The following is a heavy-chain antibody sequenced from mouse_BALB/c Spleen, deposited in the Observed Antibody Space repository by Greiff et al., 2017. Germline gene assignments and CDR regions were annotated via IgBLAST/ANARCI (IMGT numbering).Heavy chain of an antibody. V-gene: IGHV14-4*02. Sequence: EVQLQQSGAELVRSGASVKLSCTASGFNIKDYYMHWVKQRPEQGLEWIGWIDPENGDTEYAPKFQGKATMTADTSSNTAYLQLSSLTSEDTAVYYGNALGVITTVVADYWGQGTTLTVSS. J-gene: IGHJ2*01. D-gene: IGHD1-1*01. CDR1: GFNIKDYY. CDR2: IDPENGDT. CDR3: NALGVITTVVADY.